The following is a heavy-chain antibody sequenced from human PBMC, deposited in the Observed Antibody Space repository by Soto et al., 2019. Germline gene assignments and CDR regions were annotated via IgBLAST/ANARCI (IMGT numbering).Heavy chain of an antibody. D-gene: IGHD1-7*01. J-gene: IGHJ5*02. CDR1: GFTFSSYA. CDR3: ARDGITGTTVHWFDP. Sequence: TGGSLRLSCAASGFTFSSYAMHWVRQAPGKGLEWVAVISYDGSNKYYADSVKGRFTISRDNSKNTLYLQMNSLRAEDTAVYYCARDGITGTTVHWFDPWGQGTLVTVSS. V-gene: IGHV3-30-3*01. CDR2: ISYDGSNK.